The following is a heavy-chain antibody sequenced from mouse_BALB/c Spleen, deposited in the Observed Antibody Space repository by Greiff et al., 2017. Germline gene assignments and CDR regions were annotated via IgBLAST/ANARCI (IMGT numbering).Heavy chain of an antibody. CDR3: ARSNYGNYAFAY. D-gene: IGHD2-1*01. J-gene: IGHJ3*01. CDR2: ISSGGGST. CDR1: GFAFSSYD. Sequence: EVQRVESGGGLVKPGGSLKLSCAASGFAFSSYDMSWVRQTPEKRLEWVAYISSGGGSTYYPDTVKGRFTISRDNAKNTLYLQMSSLKSEDTAMYYCARSNYGNYAFAYWGQGTLVTVSA. V-gene: IGHV5-12-1*01.